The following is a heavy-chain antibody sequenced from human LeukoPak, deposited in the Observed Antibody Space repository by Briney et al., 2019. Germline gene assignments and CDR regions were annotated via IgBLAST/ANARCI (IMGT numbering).Heavy chain of an antibody. D-gene: IGHD3-10*01. CDR3: ARRHYGSGNIDS. Sequence: SETLSLTCSVSSDSISSSSYLWVWVRQPPGKGLEWIGDIYSNGHISYNPSLKSRAAKSVDTSKNQFSLNLSSVTAADTALYYCARRHYGSGNIDSWGQGPLVTVSS. CDR2: IYSNGHI. CDR1: SDSISSSSYL. V-gene: IGHV4-39*01. J-gene: IGHJ4*02.